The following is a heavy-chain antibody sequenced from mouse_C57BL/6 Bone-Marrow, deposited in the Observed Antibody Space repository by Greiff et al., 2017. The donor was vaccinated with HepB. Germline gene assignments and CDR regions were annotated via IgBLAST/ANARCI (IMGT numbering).Heavy chain of an antibody. CDR3: ARNCDYDEGAMDY. Sequence: SGAELVRPGTSVKMSCKASGYTFTNYWIGWAKQRPGHGLEWIGDIYPGGGYTNYNEKFKGKATLTADKSSSTAYMQFSSLTSEDSAIYYCARNCDYDEGAMDYWGQGTSVTVSS. V-gene: IGHV1-63*01. CDR2: IYPGGGYT. J-gene: IGHJ4*01. D-gene: IGHD2-4*01. CDR1: GYTFTNYW.